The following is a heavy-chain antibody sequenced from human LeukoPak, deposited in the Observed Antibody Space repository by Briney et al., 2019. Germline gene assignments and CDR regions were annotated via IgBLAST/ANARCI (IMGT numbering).Heavy chain of an antibody. V-gene: IGHV3-23*01. J-gene: IGHJ4*02. Sequence: GGSLRLSCAASGFTFSSYAMSWLRQAPGQGLEWVSAISGSGGSTYYADSVKGRFTISRDNSKNSLYLQMNSLRAEDTAVYYCVRDGGTIVVAPFDYWGQGTLVTVSS. CDR1: GFTFSSYA. D-gene: IGHD3-22*01. CDR2: ISGSGGST. CDR3: VRDGGTIVVAPFDY.